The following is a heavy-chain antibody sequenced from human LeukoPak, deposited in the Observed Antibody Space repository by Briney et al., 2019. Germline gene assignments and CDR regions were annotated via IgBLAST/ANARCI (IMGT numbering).Heavy chain of an antibody. CDR3: ARDSGYLLI. V-gene: IGHV4-39*07. CDR2: IYYSGST. CDR1: GGSISSSSYY. J-gene: IGHJ4*02. Sequence: PSETLSLTCTVSGGSISSSSYYWGWIRQPPGKGLEWIGSIYYSGSTYYNPSLKSRVTISVDTSKNQFSLKLSSVTAADTAVYYCARDSGYLLIRGQGTLVTVSS. D-gene: IGHD3-22*01.